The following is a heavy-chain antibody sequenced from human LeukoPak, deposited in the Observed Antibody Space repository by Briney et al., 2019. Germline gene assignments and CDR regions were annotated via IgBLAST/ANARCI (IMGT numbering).Heavy chain of an antibody. CDR2: ISSSGSII. D-gene: IGHD3-16*01. V-gene: IGHV3-48*03. CDR1: GFTFSSYG. CDR3: VRDVGGFDI. J-gene: IGHJ3*02. Sequence: GGSLRLSCAASGFTFSSYGMNWVRQAPGKGLEWVSYISSSGSIIYFADSVRGRFTVSRDNAKNSLYLQMNSLRAEDTAVYYCVRDVGGFDIWGQGTMVTVSS.